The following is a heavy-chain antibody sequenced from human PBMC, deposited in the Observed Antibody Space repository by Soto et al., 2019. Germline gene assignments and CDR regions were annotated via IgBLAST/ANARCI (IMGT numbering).Heavy chain of an antibody. Sequence: GGSLRLSCAASGFTFSSYGMHWVRQAPGKGLEWVAVISYDGSNKYYADSVKGRFTISRDNSKNTLYLQMNSLRAEDTAVYYCAKDIGREYDLTSSMDVWGQGTTVTVSS. CDR3: AKDIGREYDLTSSMDV. V-gene: IGHV3-30*18. CDR1: GFTFSSYG. CDR2: ISYDGSNK. D-gene: IGHD3-3*01. J-gene: IGHJ6*02.